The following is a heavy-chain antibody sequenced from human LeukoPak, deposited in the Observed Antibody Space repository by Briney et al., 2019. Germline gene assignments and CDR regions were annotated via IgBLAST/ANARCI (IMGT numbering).Heavy chain of an antibody. CDR2: MSPNSGDT. D-gene: IGHD7-27*01. CDR1: GYTFTSHD. J-gene: IGHJ4*02. V-gene: IGHV1-8*01. Sequence: ASVKVSCKASGYTFTSHDINWVRQATGQGLEWMGWMSPNSGDTGYAQKFQGRITMTSDSSISTAYVELSSLRSEDTAIYYCVRTPPNWGFDYWGQGTLVTVSS. CDR3: VRTPPNWGFDY.